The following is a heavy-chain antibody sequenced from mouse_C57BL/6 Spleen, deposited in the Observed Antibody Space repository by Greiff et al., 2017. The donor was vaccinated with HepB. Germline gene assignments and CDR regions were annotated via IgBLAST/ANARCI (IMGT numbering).Heavy chain of an antibody. CDR1: GYTFTDYY. D-gene: IGHD2-12*01. Sequence: EVQLQQSGPELVKPGASVKISCKASGYTFTDYYMNWVKQSHGKSLEWIGDINPNNGGTSYNQKFKGKATLTVDKSSSTAYMELRSLTSEDSAVYYCAGWYYNGYWGQGTTLTVSS. CDR3: AGWYYNGY. V-gene: IGHV1-26*01. CDR2: INPNNGGT. J-gene: IGHJ2*01.